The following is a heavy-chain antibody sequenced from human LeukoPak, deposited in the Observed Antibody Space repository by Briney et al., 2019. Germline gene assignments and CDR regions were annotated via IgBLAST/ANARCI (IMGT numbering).Heavy chain of an antibody. J-gene: IGHJ6*02. Sequence: ASVKVSCKFSGYTLTELSMHWARQAPGKGLEWMGGFDPEDGETIYAQKFQGRVTMTEDTSTDTAYMELSSLRSEDTAVYYCAGFWQWLARYYYGMDVWGQGTTVTVSS. D-gene: IGHD6-19*01. CDR2: FDPEDGET. CDR3: AGFWQWLARYYYGMDV. V-gene: IGHV1-24*01. CDR1: GYTLTELS.